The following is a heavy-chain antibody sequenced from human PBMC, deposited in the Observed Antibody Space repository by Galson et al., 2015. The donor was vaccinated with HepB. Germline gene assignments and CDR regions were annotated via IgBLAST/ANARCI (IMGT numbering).Heavy chain of an antibody. CDR1: GFTFSTYS. V-gene: IGHV3-48*02. CDR2: ISRSSSNR. Sequence: SLRLSCAASGFTFSTYSMNWVRQAPGKGLEWIYYISRSSSNRYYADSVNGRFTISRDDAKNSLYLQMNSLRDEDTAVYYCTRDRYCTSTTCSGYYYGMDVWGQGTTVTVSS. CDR3: TRDRYCTSTTCSGYYYGMDV. J-gene: IGHJ6*02. D-gene: IGHD2-2*01.